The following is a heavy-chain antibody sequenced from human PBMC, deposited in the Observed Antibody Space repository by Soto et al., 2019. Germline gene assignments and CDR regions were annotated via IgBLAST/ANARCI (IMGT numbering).Heavy chain of an antibody. Sequence: GGSLRLSCAASGFTFSSYGMHWVRQAPGKGLEWVAVIWYDGSNKYYADSVKGRFTISRDNSKNTLYLQMNSLRAEDTAVYYCARAQPPGIRGNQLIDYWGQGTLVTVSS. V-gene: IGHV3-33*01. J-gene: IGHJ4*02. D-gene: IGHD2-2*02. CDR1: GFTFSSYG. CDR2: IWYDGSNK. CDR3: ARAQPPGIRGNQLIDY.